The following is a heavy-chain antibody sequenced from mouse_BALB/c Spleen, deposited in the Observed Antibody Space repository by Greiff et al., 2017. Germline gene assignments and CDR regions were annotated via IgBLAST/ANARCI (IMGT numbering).Heavy chain of an antibody. D-gene: IGHD1-1*01. V-gene: IGHV5-17*02. CDR3: ARSGSSSPFDY. Sequence: EVQVVESGGGLVKPGGSLKLSCAASGFTFSSYAMSWVRQTPEKRLEWVASISSGSSTIYYADTVKGRFTISRDNPKNTLFLQMTSLRSEDTAMYYCARSGSSSPFDYWGQGTTLTVSS. CDR1: GFTFSSYA. J-gene: IGHJ2*01. CDR2: ISSGSSTI.